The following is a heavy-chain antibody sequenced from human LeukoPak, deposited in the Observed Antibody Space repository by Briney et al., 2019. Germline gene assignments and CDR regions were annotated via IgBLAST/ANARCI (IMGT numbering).Heavy chain of an antibody. CDR1: GGSISSYY. Sequence: KPSETLTLTCTVSGGSISSYYWSWIRQPPGKGLEWIGYIYYSGSTNYNPSLKSRVSISVDTSKNQLSLKLSSETAADTAMYYCARGSAFDIWGQGTMVTVSS. CDR2: IYYSGST. V-gene: IGHV4-59*01. J-gene: IGHJ3*02. CDR3: ARGSAFDI.